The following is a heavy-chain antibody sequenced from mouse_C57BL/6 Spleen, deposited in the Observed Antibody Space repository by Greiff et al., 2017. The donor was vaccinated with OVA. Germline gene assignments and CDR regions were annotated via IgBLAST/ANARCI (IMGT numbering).Heavy chain of an antibody. V-gene: IGHV1-82*01. CDR2: IYPGDGDT. D-gene: IGHD2-5*01. CDR1: GYAFSSSW. CDR3: ARDSNYDYFDY. J-gene: IGHJ2*01. Sequence: VQLKESGPELVKPGASVKISCKASGYAFSSSWMNWVKQRPGKGLEWIGRIYPGDGDTNYNGKFKGKATLTADKSSSTAYMQLSSLTSEDSAVYFCARDSNYDYFDYRGQGTTLTVSS.